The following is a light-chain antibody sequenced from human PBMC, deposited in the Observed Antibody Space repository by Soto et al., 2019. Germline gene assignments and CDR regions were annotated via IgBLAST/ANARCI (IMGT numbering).Light chain of an antibody. J-gene: IGLJ3*02. CDR1: SSDVGNYNL. V-gene: IGLV2-23*01. CDR3: CSYAGSSTWV. CDR2: EGS. Sequence: QSALPQPASVSGSPGQSITISCTGTSSDVGNYNLVSWYQQRPGKAPKLMIYEGSKRPSGLSNRFSGSKSGNTASLTISGLQAEDEADYYCCSYAGSSTWVFGGGTKLTVL.